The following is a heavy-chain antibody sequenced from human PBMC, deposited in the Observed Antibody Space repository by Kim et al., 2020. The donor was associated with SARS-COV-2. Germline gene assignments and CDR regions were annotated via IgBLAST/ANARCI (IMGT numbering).Heavy chain of an antibody. J-gene: IGHJ4*02. D-gene: IGHD3-10*01. V-gene: IGHV3-11*06. Sequence: GRLTISRDNAKNSLYLQMNSLRADDTAVYYCARGKADYYGSVSYPDYFDVWGQGTLVTVSS. CDR3: ARGKADYYGSVSYPDYFDV.